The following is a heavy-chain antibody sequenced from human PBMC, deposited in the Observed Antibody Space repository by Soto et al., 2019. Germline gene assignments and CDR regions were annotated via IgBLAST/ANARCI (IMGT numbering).Heavy chain of an antibody. Sequence: QVQLQELGPGLVKPSGTLSLTCAVSGGSISSSNWWSWVRQPPGKGLEWIGEIYHSGSTNYNPSLKSRVTISVDKSKNQFSLKLSSVTAADTAVYYCASETYGDYGKATMDYWGQGTLVTVSS. CDR1: GGSISSSNW. CDR3: ASETYGDYGKATMDY. CDR2: IYHSGST. D-gene: IGHD4-17*01. J-gene: IGHJ4*02. V-gene: IGHV4-4*02.